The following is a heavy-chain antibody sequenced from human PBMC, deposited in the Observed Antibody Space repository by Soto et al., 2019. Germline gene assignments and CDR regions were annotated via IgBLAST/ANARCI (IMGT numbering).Heavy chain of an antibody. CDR1: GGTFSSYA. CDR3: ARAPLNYDSSGYYYPDYYYGMDV. D-gene: IGHD3-22*01. Sequence: SVKVSCKASGGTFSSYAISWVRQAPGQGLEWMGGIIPIFGTANYAQKFQGRVTITADESTSTAYMELSSLRSEDTAVYYCARAPLNYDSSGYYYPDYYYGMDVWGQGTTVTVSS. CDR2: IIPIFGTA. V-gene: IGHV1-69*13. J-gene: IGHJ6*02.